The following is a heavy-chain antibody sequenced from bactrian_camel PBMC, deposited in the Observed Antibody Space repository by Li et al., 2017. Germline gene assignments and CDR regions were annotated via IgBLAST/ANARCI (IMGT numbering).Heavy chain of an antibody. CDR3: ARIMGEKCPGGYCNKKATWTFGA. CDR1: GFSFSGSS. D-gene: IGHD2*01. J-gene: IGHJ4*01. CDR2: INSGSSKI. V-gene: IGHV3S37*01. Sequence: HVQLVESGGGLVEPGGSLRVSCEASGFSFSGSSMTWVRQAPGKGLEWLGYINSGSSKIYYGDSVKGRVTISRDNVQSTLTLEMNSLKTEDTGVYYCARIMGEKCPGGYCNKKATWTFGAGGRGPRSPSP.